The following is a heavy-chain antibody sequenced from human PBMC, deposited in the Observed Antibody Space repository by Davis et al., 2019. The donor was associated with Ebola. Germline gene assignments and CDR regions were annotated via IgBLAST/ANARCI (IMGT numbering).Heavy chain of an antibody. CDR2: ITSSNSYI. D-gene: IGHD3-22*01. CDR3: ARRLGNYYESSAYYYGHAFDI. J-gene: IGHJ3*02. V-gene: IGHV3-21*06. CDR1: GFTFTSYT. Sequence: GGSLRLSCAASGFTFTSYTMTWVRQAPGEGLEWVSSITSSNSYILYADSVKGRFTISRDNAKNSLYLQMNSLRAEDSAVYYCARRLGNYYESSAYYYGHAFDIWGQGTMVTVSS.